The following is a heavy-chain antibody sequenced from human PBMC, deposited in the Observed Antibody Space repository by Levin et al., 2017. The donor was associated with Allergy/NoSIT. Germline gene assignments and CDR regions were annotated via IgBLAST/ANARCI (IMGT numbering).Heavy chain of an antibody. CDR1: GGSFSGYY. J-gene: IGHJ4*02. D-gene: IGHD3-10*01. V-gene: IGHV4-34*01. Sequence: SETLSLTCGVYGGSFSGYYWSWIRQSPGKGLEWIAEIIHSGSTNYNPSLKSRVTISVDTSKNQVSLNLSSVTAADTAVYYCARGRGTTYYGSGSYYFSYWGQGTLVTVSS. CDR3: ARGRGTTYYGSGSYYFSY. CDR2: IIHSGST.